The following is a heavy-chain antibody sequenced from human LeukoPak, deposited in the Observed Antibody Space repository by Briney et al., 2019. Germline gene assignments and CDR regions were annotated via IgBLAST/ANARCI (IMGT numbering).Heavy chain of an antibody. CDR2: INHSGST. CDR3: ARDLRWSPKGPYYDYVWGSYRSPGYFDY. CDR1: GGSFSGYY. J-gene: IGHJ4*02. D-gene: IGHD3-16*02. V-gene: IGHV4-34*01. Sequence: SETLSLTCAVYGGSFSGYYWSWIRQPPGKGLEWIGEINHSGSTNYNPSLKSRVTISVDTSKNQFSLKLSSVTAADTAVYYCARDLRWSPKGPYYDYVWGSYRSPGYFDYWGQGTLVTVSS.